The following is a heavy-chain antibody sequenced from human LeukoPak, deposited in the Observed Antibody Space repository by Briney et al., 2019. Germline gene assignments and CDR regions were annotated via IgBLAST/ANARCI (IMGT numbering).Heavy chain of an antibody. J-gene: IGHJ5*02. CDR1: GFTFSSYS. Sequence: GGSLRPSCAASGFTFSSYSMTWVRQAPGKGPEWVSSISSSSSYIYYADSVKGRFTISRDNAKNSLYLQMNSLRAEDTAVYYCARDGGLNYDFWSGRSYNWFDPWGQGTLVTVSS. CDR3: ARDGGLNYDFWSGRSYNWFDP. V-gene: IGHV3-21*01. CDR2: ISSSSSYI. D-gene: IGHD3-3*01.